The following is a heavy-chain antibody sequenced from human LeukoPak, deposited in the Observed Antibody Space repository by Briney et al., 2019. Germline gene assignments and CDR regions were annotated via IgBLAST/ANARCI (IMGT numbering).Heavy chain of an antibody. CDR3: ARGEKLNNRLLGYCSSTSCYKSLYYYGMDV. V-gene: IGHV4-30-2*01. D-gene: IGHD2-2*02. J-gene: IGHJ6*02. CDR2: IYHSGST. Sequence: SQTLSLTCAVSGGSISSGGYSWSWIRQPPGKGLEWIGYIYHSGSTYYNPSLKSRVTISVDTSKNQFSLKLSSVTAADTAVYYCARGEKLNNRLLGYCSSTSCYKSLYYYGMDVWGQGTTVTVSS. CDR1: GGSISSGGYS.